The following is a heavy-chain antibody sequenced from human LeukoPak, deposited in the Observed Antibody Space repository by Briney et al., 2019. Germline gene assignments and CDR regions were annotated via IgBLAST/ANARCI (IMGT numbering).Heavy chain of an antibody. D-gene: IGHD3-16*01. V-gene: IGHV1-18*01. CDR3: ARERRAWGEDF. CDR2: ISPKSADT. CDR1: GYSFSDYA. Sequence: ASVKVSCKASGYSFSDYAITWVRQVPGQGLEWVGWISPKSADTHLAQKLQGRVTMTTDTSTSTAYMELRSLRSDDTAVYFCARERRAWGEDFWGQGTLVTVSS. J-gene: IGHJ4*02.